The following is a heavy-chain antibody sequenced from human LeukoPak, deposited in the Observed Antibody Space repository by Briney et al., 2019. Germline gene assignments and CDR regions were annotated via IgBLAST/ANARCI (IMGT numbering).Heavy chain of an antibody. V-gene: IGHV3-48*04. D-gene: IGHD3-16*01. Sequence: GGSLRLSCAASGFTFSSYSMNWVRQAPGKGLEWVSYISSSSSTIYYADSVKGRFTNSRDNAKNSLYLQMNSLRAEDTAVYYCARVKAFGGVNSKGGAFDIWGQGTMVTVSS. CDR1: GFTFSSYS. J-gene: IGHJ3*02. CDR2: ISSSSSTI. CDR3: ARVKAFGGVNSKGGAFDI.